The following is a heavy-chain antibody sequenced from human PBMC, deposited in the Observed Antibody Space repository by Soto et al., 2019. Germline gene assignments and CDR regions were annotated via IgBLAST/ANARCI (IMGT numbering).Heavy chain of an antibody. J-gene: IGHJ3*01. D-gene: IGHD2-8*01. CDR3: AKGGGHCSDGVCYAFEV. CDR1: SDSISTENW. V-gene: IGHV4-4*02. Sequence: QVQLQESGPGLVKPSETLSLTCTVSSDSISTENWWSWVRQPPGKGLEWIGEIYHSGSSHYSPSLKSRVIISEDKSKNQFSMKLSSVTAADTAVDYCAKGGGHCSDGVCYAFEVWGQGTMVAVSS. CDR2: IYHSGSS.